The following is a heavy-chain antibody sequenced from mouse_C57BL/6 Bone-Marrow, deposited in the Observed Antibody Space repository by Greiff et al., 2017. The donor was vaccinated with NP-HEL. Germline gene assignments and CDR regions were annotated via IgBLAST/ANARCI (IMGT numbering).Heavy chain of an antibody. CDR2: ISSGGDYT. Sequence: EVKLVESGEGLVKPGGSLKLSCAASGFTFSSYAMSWVRQTPEKRLEWVAYISSGGDYTYYADTVKGRFTISRDNSRNTLYLQMSSLKSEDTAMYYCTRDGTPYWYFDVWGTGTPVTVSS. J-gene: IGHJ1*03. CDR3: TRDGTPYWYFDV. D-gene: IGHD1-1*01. CDR1: GFTFSSYA. V-gene: IGHV5-9-1*02.